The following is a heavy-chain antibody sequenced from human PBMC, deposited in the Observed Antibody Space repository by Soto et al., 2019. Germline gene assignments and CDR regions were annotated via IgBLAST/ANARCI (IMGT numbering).Heavy chain of an antibody. D-gene: IGHD3-9*01. Sequence: SESMCLTCTVSGGSFRGGSYSWIWIRQPPGKGLEWIGYVYHTGRTSYNPSLNSRASISMDTSKNQFSLNLDSVTAADTAVYFCARYFAYFDSWGQGTLVTVSS. CDR3: ARYFAYFDS. V-gene: IGHV4-61*01. J-gene: IGHJ4*02. CDR1: GGSFRGGSYS. CDR2: VYHTGRT.